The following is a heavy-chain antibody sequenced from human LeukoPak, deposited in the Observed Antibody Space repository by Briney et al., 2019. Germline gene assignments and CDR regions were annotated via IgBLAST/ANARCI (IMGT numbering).Heavy chain of an antibody. CDR3: AKDYYDSSGYLLYGMDV. V-gene: IGHV3-23*01. J-gene: IGHJ6*02. CDR2: ISGSGGST. CDR1: GFNFSSYA. Sequence: GGSLRLSCAASGFNFSSYAMSWVRQAPGKGLQWVSAISGSGGSTYYADSVKGRFTISRDNSKNTLYLQMNSLRAEDTAVYYCAKDYYDSSGYLLYGMDVWGQGTTVTVSS. D-gene: IGHD3-22*01.